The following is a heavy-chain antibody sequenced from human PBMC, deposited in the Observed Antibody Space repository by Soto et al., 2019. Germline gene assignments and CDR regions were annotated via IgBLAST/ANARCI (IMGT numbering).Heavy chain of an antibody. D-gene: IGHD5-18*01. Sequence: PGGSLRLSCAASGFTFSSYAMSWVRQAPGKGLEWVSAISGSGGSTYYADSVKGRFTISRDNSKNTLYLQMNSLRAEDTAVYYCPKDQRTAIGLNYYYGMDVWGQGNTVTVSS. V-gene: IGHV3-23*01. CDR1: GFTFSSYA. J-gene: IGHJ6*02. CDR2: ISGSGGST. CDR3: PKDQRTAIGLNYYYGMDV.